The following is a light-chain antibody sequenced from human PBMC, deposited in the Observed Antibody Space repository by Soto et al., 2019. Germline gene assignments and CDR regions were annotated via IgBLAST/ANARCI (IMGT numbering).Light chain of an antibody. V-gene: IGLV2-14*01. CDR1: SSDVGGHNY. Sequence: QSALTQPASVSGSPGQSITISCTGTSSDVGGHNYVSWYQQHPGKVPKLMISEVSKRPSGVSNRFSGSKSGNTASLTISGLQAEGEADYYCSSYTTTDTVVFGGGTKLTVL. CDR2: EVS. J-gene: IGLJ2*01. CDR3: SSYTTTDTVV.